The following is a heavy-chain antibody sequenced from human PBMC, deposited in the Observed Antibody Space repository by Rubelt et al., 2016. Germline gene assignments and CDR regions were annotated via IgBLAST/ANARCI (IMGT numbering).Heavy chain of an antibody. J-gene: IGHJ4*02. D-gene: IGHD5-12*01. CDR2: IDWDDDK. V-gene: IGHV2-70*15. CDR1: GFSLNTNGMC. Sequence: QVTLRESGPALVKPTETLTLTCTFSGFSLNTNGMCVSWIRQSPGKALEWLARIDWDDDKTYSTSLKTRLTISKDTSKNQVVLTMTNIDPVDTGTYYCARNNGYGSGFDSWGQGALVTVSS. CDR3: ARNNGYGSGFDS.